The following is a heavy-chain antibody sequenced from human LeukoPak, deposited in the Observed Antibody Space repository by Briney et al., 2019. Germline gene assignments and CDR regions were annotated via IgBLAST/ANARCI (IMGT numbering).Heavy chain of an antibody. CDR2: ISDSGDNT. CDR1: GFNFCSYY. CDR3: AKKIGTGPGHNWFDP. D-gene: IGHD2-8*02. J-gene: IGHJ5*02. V-gene: IGHV3-23*01. Sequence: GGSLRLSCAASGFNFCSYYMTWVRQAPGKGLEWVSVISDSGDNTYYADSVKGRFTVSRDNSRDTLYLQMNSLRAEDTALYYCAKKIGTGPGHNWFDPWGQGTLVTVSS.